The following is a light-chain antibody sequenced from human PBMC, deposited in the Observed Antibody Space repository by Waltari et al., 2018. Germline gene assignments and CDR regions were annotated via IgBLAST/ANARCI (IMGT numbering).Light chain of an antibody. Sequence: SYVLTQPPSVSVAPGETARITCGGNNIESKSVHWYRHRPGQAPVVVISYDNDRAAGIPERFSGSNSRNTAHLTISRVEAGDEADYYCQVWDANTDPGVFGTGTEVTVL. CDR1: NIESKS. CDR2: YDN. V-gene: IGLV3-21*01. J-gene: IGLJ1*01. CDR3: QVWDANTDPGV.